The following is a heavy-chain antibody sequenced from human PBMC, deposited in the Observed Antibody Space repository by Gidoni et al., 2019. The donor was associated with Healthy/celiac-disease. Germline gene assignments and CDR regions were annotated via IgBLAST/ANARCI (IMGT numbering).Heavy chain of an antibody. V-gene: IGHV3-53*04. CDR1: GFTVSRND. J-gene: IGHJ4*02. Sequence: EVQLVESGGGLVQPGGSLRLSCAASGFTVSRNDMSWVRQAPGKGLEWVSFIYSGGSTYDADSVKCRFTISRHNSKNTLYLQMNSLRAEDTAVYYCARGHSMVRGVLDYWGQGTLVTVSS. CDR3: ARGHSMVRGVLDY. D-gene: IGHD3-10*01. CDR2: IYSGGST.